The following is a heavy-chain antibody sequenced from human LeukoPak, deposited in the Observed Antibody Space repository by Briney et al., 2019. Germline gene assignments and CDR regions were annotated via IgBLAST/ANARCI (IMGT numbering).Heavy chain of an antibody. D-gene: IGHD3-22*01. CDR1: GYTLTELS. V-gene: IGHV1-24*01. J-gene: IGHJ4*02. CDR2: FDPEDGET. CDR3: ATGGTYYYANTSYHTFDY. Sequence: GASVKVSCKVSGYTLTELSIHWVRLAPGKRLEWMGGFDPEDGETIYAQKFQGRVTMTEDTSTYTANMELSSLRSDDTAVYYCATGGTYYYANTSYHTFDYWVQETLLTVSS.